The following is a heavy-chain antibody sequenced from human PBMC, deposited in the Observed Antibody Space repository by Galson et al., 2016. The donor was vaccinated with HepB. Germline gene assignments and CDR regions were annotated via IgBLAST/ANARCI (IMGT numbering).Heavy chain of an antibody. V-gene: IGHV3-21*01. Sequence: LRLSCAGSGFTFSTSSMNWVRQAPPKGREWVSSISSSSSYIYYADSVKGRLSITRDNDKNSLYLQMNSLRAEDTAVYYCARDVLDRPRRYYDILTGKKDGNYGMDVWGQGTTVTVSS. D-gene: IGHD3-9*01. J-gene: IGHJ6*02. CDR2: ISSSSSYI. CDR3: ARDVLDRPRRYYDILTGKKDGNYGMDV. CDR1: GFTFSTSS.